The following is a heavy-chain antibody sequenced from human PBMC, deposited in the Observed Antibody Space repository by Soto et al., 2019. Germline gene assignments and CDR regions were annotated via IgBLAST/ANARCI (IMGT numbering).Heavy chain of an antibody. Sequence: LSLTCAVSGASISTNNWWSWVRQPPGKGLEWIGEVYHSGSTNCNPSLKSRVTISIDKSKNQFSLRLTSMTAADTAVYYCAVPGVGDFDYWSQGTLVTVS. V-gene: IGHV4-4*02. CDR2: VYHSGST. D-gene: IGHD3-10*01. CDR3: AVPGVGDFDY. CDR1: GASISTNNW. J-gene: IGHJ4*02.